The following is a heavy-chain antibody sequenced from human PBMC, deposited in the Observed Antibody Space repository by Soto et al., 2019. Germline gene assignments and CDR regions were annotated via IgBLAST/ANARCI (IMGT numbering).Heavy chain of an antibody. CDR2: IKSKTHGGTA. V-gene: IGHV3-15*01. D-gene: IGHD1-26*01. J-gene: IGHJ4*02. CDR3: TTDLGQMSLPIFSW. Sequence: EVQLVESGGGLIKPGGSLRLSCAASGFTFTDAWMGWVRQAPGKGLEWVGRIKSKTHGGTADYAAPVKGRFTISRDDSKNTLYLQMRSLQSEDTAVYHCTTDLGQMSLPIFSWWGQGTLVTVSS. CDR1: GFTFTDAW.